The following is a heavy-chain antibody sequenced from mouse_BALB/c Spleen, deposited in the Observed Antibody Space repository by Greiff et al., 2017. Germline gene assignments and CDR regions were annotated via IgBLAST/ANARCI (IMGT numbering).Heavy chain of an antibody. CDR2: ISSGGSYT. J-gene: IGHJ4*01. CDR3: ARLEVSGYYAMDY. CDR1: GFTFSSYG. D-gene: IGHD3-1*01. V-gene: IGHV5-6*01. Sequence: EVQLVESGGDLVKPGGSLKLSCAASGFTFSSYGMSWVRQTPDKRLEWVATISSGGSYTYYPDSVKGRFTISRDNAKNTLYLQMSSLKSEDTAMYYCARLEVSGYYAMDYWGQGTSVTVSS.